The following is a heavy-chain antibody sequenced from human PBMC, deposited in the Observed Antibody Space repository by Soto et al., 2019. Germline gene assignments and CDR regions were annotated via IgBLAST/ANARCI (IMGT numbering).Heavy chain of an antibody. Sequence: QVQLVESGGGVVQPGRPLRLSCATSGFLFSSHGYHWVRQAPGKGLEWVGAIWHDGSKIYYADSVKGRFTISRDDSKNTLYLQMNSLRAAATAVYHCARDDRITVLNFWGQGTLVTVSS. V-gene: IGHV3-33*01. J-gene: IGHJ4*02. D-gene: IGHD1-20*01. CDR3: ARDDRITVLNF. CDR2: IWHDGSKI. CDR1: GFLFSSHG.